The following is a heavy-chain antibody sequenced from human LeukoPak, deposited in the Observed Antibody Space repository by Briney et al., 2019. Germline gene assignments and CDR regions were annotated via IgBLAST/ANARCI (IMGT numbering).Heavy chain of an antibody. J-gene: IGHJ4*02. D-gene: IGHD5-24*01. CDR1: GFTFRDAW. CDR2: ISYDGSNK. V-gene: IGHV3-30*03. Sequence: GGSLRLSCAASGFTFRDAWMTWGRQAPGKGLEWVAVISYDGSNKYYADSAKGRFTISRDNSKNTLYLQMNSLRAEDTAVYYRARDGGWLQLVGYFGYWGRGTLVTVSS. CDR3: ARDGGWLQLVGYFGY.